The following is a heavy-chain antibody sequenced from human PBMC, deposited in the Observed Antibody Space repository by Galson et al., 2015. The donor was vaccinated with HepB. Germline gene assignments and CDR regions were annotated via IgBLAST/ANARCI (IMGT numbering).Heavy chain of an antibody. CDR3: AGDNGYCSSTSCYYYGMDV. V-gene: IGHV3-21*01. D-gene: IGHD2-2*03. J-gene: IGHJ6*02. Sequence: SLRLSCAASGFTFSSYTINWVRQAPGKGLEWVSSITSSSSYIYYADSLKGRFTISRDSAKNSLFLQMNSLRAEDTAVYYCAGDNGYCSSTSCYYYGMDVWGQGTTVTVSS. CDR2: ITSSSSYI. CDR1: GFTFSSYT.